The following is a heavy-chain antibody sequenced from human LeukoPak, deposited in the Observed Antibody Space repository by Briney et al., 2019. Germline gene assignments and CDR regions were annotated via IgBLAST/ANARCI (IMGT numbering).Heavy chain of an antibody. J-gene: IGHJ4*02. CDR1: GFTFSSYS. CDR3: AKDVVAVAGHYYDY. V-gene: IGHV3-21*04. Sequence: GGSLRLSCAASGFTFSSYSMNWVRQAPGKGREWVSSISSSSSYIYYADSVKGRFTISRDNSKNTLYLQMNSLRAEDTAVYYCAKDVVAVAGHYYDYWGQGTLVTVSS. CDR2: ISSSSSYI. D-gene: IGHD6-19*01.